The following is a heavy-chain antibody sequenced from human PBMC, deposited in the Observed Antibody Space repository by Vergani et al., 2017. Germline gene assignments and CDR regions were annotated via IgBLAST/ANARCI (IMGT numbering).Heavy chain of an antibody. D-gene: IGHD4-23*01. V-gene: IGHV3-23*01. CDR3: AXDSQEHHESTVVTPEEY. CDR2: ISGSGGST. CDR1: GFTFSSYA. J-gene: IGHJ4*02. Sequence: EVQLLESGGGLVQPGGSLRLSCAASGFTFSSYAMSWVRQAPGKGLEGVSAISGSGGSTYYADSVKGRFTISRDNSKNTLYLQMNSLRAEDTAVYYCAXDSQEHHESTVVTPEEYWGQGTLVTVSS.